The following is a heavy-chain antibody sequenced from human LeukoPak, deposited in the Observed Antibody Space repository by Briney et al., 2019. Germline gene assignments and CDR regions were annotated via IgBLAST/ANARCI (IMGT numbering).Heavy chain of an antibody. CDR2: IKYDASEK. V-gene: IGHV3-7*03. D-gene: IGHD3-10*01. CDR1: GFTLSSYA. J-gene: IGHJ4*02. CDR3: AREPIRGVFYFDS. Sequence: PGGSLRLSCAASGFTLSSYAMSWVRQAPGKGLEWVANIKYDASEKIYVDSVKGRFTISRDNAQNSLYLQMNSLRAEDTAVYYCAREPIRGVFYFDSWGQGTLVTVSS.